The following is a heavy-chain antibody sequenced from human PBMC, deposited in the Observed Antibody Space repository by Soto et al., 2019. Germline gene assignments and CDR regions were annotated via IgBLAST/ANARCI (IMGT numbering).Heavy chain of an antibody. J-gene: IGHJ6*03. V-gene: IGHV1-8*01. CDR2: MNPNSGNT. CDR1: GYTFTSYD. D-gene: IGHD3-10*01. Sequence: ASVKVSCKAPGYTFTSYDINWVRQATGQGLEWMGWMNPNSGNTGYAQKFQGRVTMTRNTSISTAYMELSSLRSEDTAVYYCARGPQFYYGSGSYFPYYYMDVWGKGTTVTVSS. CDR3: ARGPQFYYGSGSYFPYYYMDV.